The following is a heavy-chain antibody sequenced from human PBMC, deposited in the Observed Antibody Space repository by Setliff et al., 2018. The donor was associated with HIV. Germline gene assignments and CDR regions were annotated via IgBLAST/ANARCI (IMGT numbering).Heavy chain of an antibody. J-gene: IGHJ4*02. Sequence: SCTVSGDFRNIQWWTWMRQSPGLGLQWIGSIHHSGSTYYDPSLKNRVTLSVDTSNNQVSLTLTSVTAADTAVYYCAKQLGGHSFFDLWGQGILVTVSS. CDR2: IHHSGST. V-gene: IGHV4-59*11. CDR3: AKQLGGHSFFDL. CDR1: GDFRNIQW. D-gene: IGHD1-1*01.